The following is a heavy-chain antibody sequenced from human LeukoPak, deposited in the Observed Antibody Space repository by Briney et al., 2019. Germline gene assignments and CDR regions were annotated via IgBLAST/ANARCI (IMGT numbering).Heavy chain of an antibody. V-gene: IGHV1-18*01. CDR2: ISAYNGDT. CDR1: GYRFSSYG. D-gene: IGHD3-22*01. Sequence: GASVKVSCKASGYRFSSYGIIWVRQAPGQGLEWMGWISAYNGDTNSARKFQGRVTMTTDTSASTAYMGLRSLRSDDTAVYYCARPLTYYYDSNGRYAFEIWGQGTMVAVSS. J-gene: IGHJ3*02. CDR3: ARPLTYYYDSNGRYAFEI.